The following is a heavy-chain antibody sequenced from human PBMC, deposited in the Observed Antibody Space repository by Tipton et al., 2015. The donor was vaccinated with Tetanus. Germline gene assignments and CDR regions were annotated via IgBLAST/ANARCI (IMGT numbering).Heavy chain of an antibody. Sequence: QLVQSGPEVKKPGSSVKASCKASGGTFSSYAISWVRQAPGQGLEWMGGIIPIFGTANYAQKFQGRVTITADESTSTAYMEPSSLRSEDTAVYYCAREDGDPTDPSNYYGMDVWGQGTTVTVSS. D-gene: IGHD5-24*01. V-gene: IGHV1-69*01. J-gene: IGHJ6*02. CDR3: AREDGDPTDPSNYYGMDV. CDR1: GGTFSSYA. CDR2: IIPIFGTA.